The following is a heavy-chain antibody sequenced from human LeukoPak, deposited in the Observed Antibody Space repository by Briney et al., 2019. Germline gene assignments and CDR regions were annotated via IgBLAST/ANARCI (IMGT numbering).Heavy chain of an antibody. V-gene: IGHV4-34*01. D-gene: IGHD3-10*01. J-gene: IGHJ4*02. CDR1: DGSFSGYY. CDR2: INHSRST. Sequence: SETLSLTCAVYDGSFSGYYWSWIRQPPGKGLEWIGEINHSRSTNYSPSLKSRVTISVDTSKNQFSLKLSSVTAADTAVYYCARETRTYDSGSYYIDYWGRGTLVTVSS. CDR3: ARETRTYDSGSYYIDY.